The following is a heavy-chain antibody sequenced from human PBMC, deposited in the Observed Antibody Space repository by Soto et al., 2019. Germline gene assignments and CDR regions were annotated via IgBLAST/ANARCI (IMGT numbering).Heavy chain of an antibody. Sequence: SGPTLVNPTQTLTLTCTFSGFSLSTSGMCVSWIRQPPGKALEWLALIDWDDDKYYSTSLKTRLTISKDTSKNQVVLTMTNMDPVDTATYYCARIRDYYDSSGYYYPLIDYWGQGTLVTVSS. CDR2: IDWDDDK. CDR3: ARIRDYYDSSGYYYPLIDY. V-gene: IGHV2-70*01. D-gene: IGHD3-22*01. J-gene: IGHJ4*02. CDR1: GFSLSTSGMC.